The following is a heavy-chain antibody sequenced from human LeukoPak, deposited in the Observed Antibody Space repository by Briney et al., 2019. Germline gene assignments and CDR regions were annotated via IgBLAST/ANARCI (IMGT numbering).Heavy chain of an antibody. CDR2: IYYSGST. V-gene: IGHV4-39*01. Sequence: SETLSLTCTVSGGSISSSSYYWGWIRQPPGKGLGWIGSIYYSGSTYYNPSLKSRVTISVDTSKNQFSLKLSSVTAAHTAVYYCARREMNYYDSSGQGGFDPWGQGTLVTVSS. D-gene: IGHD3-22*01. J-gene: IGHJ5*02. CDR3: ARREMNYYDSSGQGGFDP. CDR1: GGSISSSSYY.